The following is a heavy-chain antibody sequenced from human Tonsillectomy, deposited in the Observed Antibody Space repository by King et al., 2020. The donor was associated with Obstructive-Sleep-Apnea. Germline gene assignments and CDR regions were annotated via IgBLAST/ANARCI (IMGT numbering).Heavy chain of an antibody. CDR3: VKCDYGAGHPRGDV. CDR2: ISWNSGTI. D-gene: IGHD3-10*01. CDR1: GFTFDDYA. Sequence: VQLVESGGGLVKPGRSLRLSCAVSGFTFDDYAMHWVRQAPGKGLEWVSGISWNSGTIGYVDSVKGRFTISSDNAKNSLYLQMNSLRAEDTALYYFVKCDYGAGHPRGDVWGHRATVTVSS. V-gene: IGHV3-9*01. J-gene: IGHJ6*02.